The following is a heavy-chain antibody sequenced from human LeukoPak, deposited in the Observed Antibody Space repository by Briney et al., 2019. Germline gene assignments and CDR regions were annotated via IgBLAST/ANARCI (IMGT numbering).Heavy chain of an antibody. J-gene: IGHJ4*02. V-gene: IGHV1-2*02. CDR1: GYTFTGYY. CDR3: ATSGGTSGPELDY. Sequence: ASVKVSCKASGYTFTGYYMHWVRQAPGQGLEWMGWINPKSGGTNYAQKFQGRVTTTRDTSISTAYMEVSRMTSDDTAVYYCATSGGTSGPELDYWGQGTLVTVSS. CDR2: INPKSGGT. D-gene: IGHD3-3*01.